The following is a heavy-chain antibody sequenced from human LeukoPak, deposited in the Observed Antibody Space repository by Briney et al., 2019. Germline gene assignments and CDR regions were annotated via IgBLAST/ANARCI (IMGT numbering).Heavy chain of an antibody. Sequence: GGSLRLSCAASGFTFSPYWMSWVRQAPGKGLEWVATIKEDGSDEYYVDSVKGRFTVSRDNAKNSLFLQMSGLRVEDTAVYYCARLAPYYGTGIIWGQGTVVTVSS. CDR1: GFTFSPYW. CDR2: IKEDGSDE. J-gene: IGHJ3*02. D-gene: IGHD3-10*01. V-gene: IGHV3-7*01. CDR3: ARLAPYYGTGII.